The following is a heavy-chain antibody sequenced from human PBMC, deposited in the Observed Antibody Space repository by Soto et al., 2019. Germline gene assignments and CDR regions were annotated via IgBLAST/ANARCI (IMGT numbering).Heavy chain of an antibody. D-gene: IGHD3-22*01. CDR1: GGSISSGGYS. V-gene: IGHV4-30-2*01. J-gene: IGHJ4*02. Sequence: SETLSLTCAGSGGSISSGGYSCSWIRQPPGKGLEWIGYIYHSGSTYYNPSLKSRVTISVDRSKNQFSLKLSSVTAADTAVYFCARGQDRSKGGDNWAQGTLVTVSS. CDR3: ARGQDRSKGGDN. CDR2: IYHSGST.